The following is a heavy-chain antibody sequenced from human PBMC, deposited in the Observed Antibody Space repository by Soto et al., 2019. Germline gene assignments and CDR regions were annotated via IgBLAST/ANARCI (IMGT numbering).Heavy chain of an antibody. D-gene: IGHD2-21*01. V-gene: IGHV3-23*01. J-gene: IGHJ4*02. CDR2: ISSSDSTT. CDR3: AKGFRSGGACYFGH. Sequence: PGGSLRLSCVASGFTFSSYAMSWVRQAPGKGLEWVSRISSSDSTTYYADSVKGRFTISRDNSKNTLYLQMSSLRADDTAVYYCAKGFRSGGACYFGHWGQGTLVTVSS. CDR1: GFTFSSYA.